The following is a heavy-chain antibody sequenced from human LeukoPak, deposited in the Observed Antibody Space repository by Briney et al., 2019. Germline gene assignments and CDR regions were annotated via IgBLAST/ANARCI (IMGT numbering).Heavy chain of an antibody. CDR1: GGSISSSNW. CDR3: ARVLSIIAVAGTSSNYFDY. J-gene: IGHJ4*02. V-gene: IGHV4-4*02. CDR2: IYHSGST. Sequence: MSSGTLSLTCAVSGGSISSSNWWSWVRQPPGKGLEWIGEIYHSGSTNYNPSLKSRVTISVDKSKNQFSLKLSSVTAADTAVYYCARVLSIIAVAGTSSNYFDYWGQGTLVTVSS. D-gene: IGHD6-19*01.